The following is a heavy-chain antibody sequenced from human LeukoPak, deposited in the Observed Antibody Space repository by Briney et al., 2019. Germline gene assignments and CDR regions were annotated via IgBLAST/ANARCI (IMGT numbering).Heavy chain of an antibody. V-gene: IGHV3-23*01. D-gene: IGHD1-26*01. CDR2: ISGSGGST. CDR1: GFTFSSYG. J-gene: IGHJ2*01. Sequence: GGSLRLSCAASGFTFSSYGMSWVRQAPGKGLEWVSAISGSGGSTYYADPVRGRFTISRDNSKNTLYLQMNSLRAEDTAVYYCAKDSRIGYSGSYGEDWYFDLWGRGTLVTVSS. CDR3: AKDSRIGYSGSYGEDWYFDL.